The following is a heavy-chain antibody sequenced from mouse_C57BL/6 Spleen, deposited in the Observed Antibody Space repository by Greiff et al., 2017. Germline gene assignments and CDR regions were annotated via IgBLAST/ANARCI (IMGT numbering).Heavy chain of an antibody. CDR2: IYPGDGDT. Sequence: QVQLQQSGPELVKPGASVKISCKASGYAFSSSCMNWVKQRPGQGLEWIGRIYPGDGDTKYPGKFKGKATMTADKSSSTAYMQLSSLTSEDSAVYLGASWGQLRSSFDYWGQGTTLTVSS. V-gene: IGHV1-82*01. CDR3: ASWGQLRSSFDY. D-gene: IGHD3-2*02. CDR1: GYAFSSSC. J-gene: IGHJ2*01.